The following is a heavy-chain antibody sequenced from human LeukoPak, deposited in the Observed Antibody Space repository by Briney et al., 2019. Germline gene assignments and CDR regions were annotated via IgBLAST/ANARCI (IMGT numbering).Heavy chain of an antibody. D-gene: IGHD4/OR15-4a*01. Sequence: GGSLRLSCAASGFTFRDYWMSWLRQAPGKGLEWVANIKYDGDEEYYVDSVKGRFIISRDNAKNSLYLQLNSLRVEDTAVYYCRSGGAAPGAFDNWGQGTLVTVSP. CDR2: IKYDGDEE. CDR3: RSGGAAPGAFDN. J-gene: IGHJ4*02. CDR1: GFTFRDYW. V-gene: IGHV3-7*01.